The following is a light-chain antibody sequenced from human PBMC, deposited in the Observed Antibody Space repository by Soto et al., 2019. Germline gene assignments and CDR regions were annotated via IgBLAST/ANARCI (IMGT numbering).Light chain of an antibody. J-gene: IGLJ2*01. V-gene: IGLV2-14*01. CDR3: SSYTSSSIL. CDR2: EVS. CDR1: SSDVGGYNY. Sequence: QSALTQPASVSGSPGQSITISCTGTSSDVGGYNYVSWYQQHPGKAPKLMIYEVSNRPSGVSNRFSGSKSGNTASLTISGLQAEDEADYSCSSYTSSSILFGGGTKVTVL.